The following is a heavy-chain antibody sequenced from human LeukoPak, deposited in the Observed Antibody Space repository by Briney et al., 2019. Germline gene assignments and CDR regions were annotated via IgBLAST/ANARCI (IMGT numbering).Heavy chain of an antibody. Sequence: SETLSLTCAVYAGLSSGYYWSWNSQPPGRGMEWVGAVNHSGSTNFNPCLTSRVTISEEKSKKQFSLKLGSVAASEPAVYNCARGTAYYDFSSGYSPYNWFDPWGQGTLVTVSS. CDR2: VNHSGST. CDR1: AGLSSGYY. V-gene: IGHV4-34*01. J-gene: IGHJ5*02. D-gene: IGHD3-3*01. CDR3: ARGTAYYDFSSGYSPYNWFDP.